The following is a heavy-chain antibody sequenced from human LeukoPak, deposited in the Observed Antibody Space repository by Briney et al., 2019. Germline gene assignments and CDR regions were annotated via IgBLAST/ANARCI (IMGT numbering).Heavy chain of an antibody. CDR2: IIPIFGTA. D-gene: IGHD3-10*01. J-gene: IGHJ3*02. CDR3: ARDGFFGSGIVGAFDI. Sequence: SVKVSCTASGGTFSSYAINWVRQAPGQGLEWMGGIIPIFGTANYAQKFQGRVTITADESTSTAYMELSSLRSEDTAVYYCARDGFFGSGIVGAFDIWGQGTMVTVSS. V-gene: IGHV1-69*13. CDR1: GGTFSSYA.